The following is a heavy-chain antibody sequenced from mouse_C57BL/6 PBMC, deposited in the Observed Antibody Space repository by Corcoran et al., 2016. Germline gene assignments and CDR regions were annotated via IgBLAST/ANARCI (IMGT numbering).Heavy chain of an antibody. CDR3: ARRHYYGSSYEDWYFDV. Sequence: QVQLQQSGPELVKPGASVKISCKASGYTFTDYYINWVKQRLGQGLEWIGWIFPGSGSTYYNEKFKGKATLTVDKSSSTAYMLLSSLTSEDSAVYFCARRHYYGSSYEDWYFDVWGTGTTVTVSS. V-gene: IGHV1-75*01. J-gene: IGHJ1*03. D-gene: IGHD1-1*01. CDR2: IFPGSGST. CDR1: GYTFTDYY.